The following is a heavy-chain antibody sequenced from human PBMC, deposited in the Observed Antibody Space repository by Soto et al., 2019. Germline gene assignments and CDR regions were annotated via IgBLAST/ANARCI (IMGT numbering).Heavy chain of an antibody. V-gene: IGHV2-5*02. CDR3: AHRMGKYGYWDGGYFDY. CDR2: IYWDDDK. CDR1: GFSLSTRGVG. Sequence: SGPTLVNPTQTLTLTCTFSGFSLSTRGVGVGWIRQPPGKALEWLAVIYWDDDKRYSPSLKARLAITKDTSKNQVVLTMTNMDPVDTGTYFCAHRMGKYGYWDGGYFDYWGRGALVTVSS. J-gene: IGHJ4*02. D-gene: IGHD3-22*01.